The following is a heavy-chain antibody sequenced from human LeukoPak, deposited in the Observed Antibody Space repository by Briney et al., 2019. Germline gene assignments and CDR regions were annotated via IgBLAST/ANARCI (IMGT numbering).Heavy chain of an antibody. Sequence: PSETLSLTCAVYGGSFSGYYWSWIRQPPGKGLEWIGEINHSGGTNYNPSLKSRVTISVDTSKNQFSLKLSSVTAADTAVYYCAREGIAVAGQKFDYWGQGTLVTVSS. CDR1: GGSFSGYY. CDR2: INHSGGT. J-gene: IGHJ4*02. CDR3: AREGIAVAGQKFDY. V-gene: IGHV4-34*01. D-gene: IGHD6-19*01.